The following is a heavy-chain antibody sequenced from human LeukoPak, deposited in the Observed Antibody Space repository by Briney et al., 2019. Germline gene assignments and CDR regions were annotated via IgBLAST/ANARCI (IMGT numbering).Heavy chain of an antibody. D-gene: IGHD4-17*01. CDR3: ASPAGDYDPGDY. CDR2: IYSGGST. J-gene: IGHJ4*02. CDR1: EFTFSSYA. V-gene: IGHV3-53*01. Sequence: GGSLRLSCAASEFTFSSYAMSWVRQAPGKGLEWVSVIYSGGSTYYADSVKGRFTISRDNSKNTLYLQMNSLRAEDTAVYYCASPAGDYDPGDYWGQGTLVTVSS.